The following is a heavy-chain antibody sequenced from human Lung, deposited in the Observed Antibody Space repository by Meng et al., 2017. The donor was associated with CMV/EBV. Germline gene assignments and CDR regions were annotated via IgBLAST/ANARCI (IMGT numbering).Heavy chain of an antibody. D-gene: IGHD1-1*01. J-gene: IGHJ4*02. Sequence: QLEASGPGLVRPSATLSLTCSVSGGSISSSTYYWAWSRQPPGKGLEWIGSLYDSGSTYYHPSLKSRVTISVDTSKTYFSLKLRSVTAADTAVYYCARDLEYWGQGTLVTVSS. CDR3: ARDLEY. CDR1: GGSISSSTYY. V-gene: IGHV4-39*07. CDR2: LYDSGST.